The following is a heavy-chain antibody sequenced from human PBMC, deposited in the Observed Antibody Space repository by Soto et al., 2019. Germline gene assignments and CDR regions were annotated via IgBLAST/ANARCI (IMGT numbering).Heavy chain of an antibody. J-gene: IGHJ4*02. V-gene: IGHV1-69*13. CDR1: GGTFRNHV. Sequence: GASVKVFCKASGGTFRNHVFNWVRQAPGQGLEWMGGIIPIIGTPNYAQKFQGRVTITADASTNTVYLEVSSLRSHDTAVYYCARDLEFRDGNISRLDYWGQGTLVTVSS. CDR3: ARDLEFRDGNISRLDY. CDR2: IIPIIGTP. D-gene: IGHD2-15*01.